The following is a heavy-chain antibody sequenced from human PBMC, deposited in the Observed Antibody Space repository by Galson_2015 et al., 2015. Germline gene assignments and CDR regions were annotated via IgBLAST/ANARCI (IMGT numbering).Heavy chain of an antibody. CDR3: ASYGGNSVAYYYYGMDG. J-gene: IGHJ6*02. D-gene: IGHD4-23*01. CDR2: INPSGGST. CDR1: GYTFTSYY. Sequence: SVKVSCKASGYTFTSYYMHWVRQAPGQGLEWMGIINPSGGSTSYAQKFQGRVTMTRDTSTSTVYMELSSLRSEDTAVYYCASYGGNSVAYYYYGMDGSGHGTTVTVSS. V-gene: IGHV1-46*01.